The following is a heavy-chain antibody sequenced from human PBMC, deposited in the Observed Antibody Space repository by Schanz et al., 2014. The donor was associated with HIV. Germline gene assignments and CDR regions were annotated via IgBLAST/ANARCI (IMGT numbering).Heavy chain of an antibody. CDR1: GFTFSNYA. D-gene: IGHD2-15*01. J-gene: IGHJ2*01. Sequence: EVQLVESGGGLVQPGGSLRLSCAASGFTFSNYALNWVRQAPGKGLEWVSFISSSGGNIYYADSLRGRFTISRDNAKNALFLQMDSLRDEDTAVYYCALSRPSGYGGSWYFDLWGRGTLVAVSS. V-gene: IGHV3-48*02. CDR2: ISSSGGNI. CDR3: ALSRPSGYGGSWYFDL.